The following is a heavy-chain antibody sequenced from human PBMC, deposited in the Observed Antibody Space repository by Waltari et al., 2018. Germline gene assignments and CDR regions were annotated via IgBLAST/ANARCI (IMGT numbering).Heavy chain of an antibody. V-gene: IGHV1-69*12. D-gene: IGHD2-2*01. J-gene: IGHJ6*03. CDR2: IIPIFGTA. CDR3: ARTHIVVVPAAAGGGFDYYYMDV. CDR1: GGTFSSYA. Sequence: QVQLVQSGAEVKKPGSSVKVSCKASGGTFSSYAISWVRQAPGQGLEWMGGIIPIFGTANYAKKFQGRVTVTADESTRTAYMGLSSLRSEDTAVYYCARTHIVVVPAAAGGGFDYYYMDVWGKGTTVTISS.